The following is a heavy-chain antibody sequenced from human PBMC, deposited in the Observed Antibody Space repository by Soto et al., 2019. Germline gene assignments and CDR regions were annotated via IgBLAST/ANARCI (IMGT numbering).Heavy chain of an antibody. CDR1: GFTFTSSA. Sequence: SVKVFCKASGFTFTSSALQWVRQARGQRLEWIGWIVVGSGNTNYAQKFQERVTITRDMSTSTAYMELSSLRSEDTAVYYCAADRYYYDSSGYSDAFDIWGQGTMVTGSS. CDR3: AADRYYYDSSGYSDAFDI. V-gene: IGHV1-58*01. CDR2: IVVGSGNT. D-gene: IGHD3-22*01. J-gene: IGHJ3*02.